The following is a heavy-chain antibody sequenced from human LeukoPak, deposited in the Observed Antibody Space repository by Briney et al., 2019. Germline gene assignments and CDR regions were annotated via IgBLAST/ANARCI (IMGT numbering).Heavy chain of an antibody. V-gene: IGHV1-46*01. Sequence: ASVKVSCKASGYTFTGYYMHWVRQAPGQGPEWMGIINPRGGSTDYAQKFEGRVTMTSDTSTSTVYMELRSLRSDDTAVYYCARDGADYYDSSGKLDYWGQGTLVTVSS. J-gene: IGHJ4*02. CDR1: GYTFTGYY. D-gene: IGHD3-22*01. CDR3: ARDGADYYDSSGKLDY. CDR2: INPRGGST.